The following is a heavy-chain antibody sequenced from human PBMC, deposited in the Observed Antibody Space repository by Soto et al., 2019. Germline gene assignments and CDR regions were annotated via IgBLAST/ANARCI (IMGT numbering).Heavy chain of an antibody. CDR1: GFTFSSYW. D-gene: IGHD3-3*01. CDR2: IKQDGSEK. V-gene: IGHV3-7*01. CDR3: ARGRPSYYDFWSGSLDY. Sequence: PGGSLRLSCAASGFTFSSYWMTWVRQAPGKGLEWVANIKQDGSEKYYADSVKGRFTISRDNSKNTLYLQMNSLRAEDTAVYYCARGRPSYYDFWSGSLDYWGQGTLVTVSS. J-gene: IGHJ4*02.